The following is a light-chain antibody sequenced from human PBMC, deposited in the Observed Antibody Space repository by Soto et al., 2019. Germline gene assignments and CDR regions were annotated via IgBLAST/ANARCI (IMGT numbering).Light chain of an antibody. V-gene: IGKV3-11*01. CDR1: ESVTNY. Sequence: EIVLTQSPATMSLSPGERGTLSCRASESVTNYLAWYQQKPGQAPRILVYDVSNRATGTPARFSGGGSGTDFTLTISNLETEDCAVYDCQQHSDWTWTFGQGTKVDIK. CDR3: QQHSDWTWT. J-gene: IGKJ1*01. CDR2: DVS.